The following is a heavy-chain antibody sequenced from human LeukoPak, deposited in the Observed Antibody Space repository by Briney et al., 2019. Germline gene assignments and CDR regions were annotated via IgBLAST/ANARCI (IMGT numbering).Heavy chain of an antibody. V-gene: IGHV4-38-2*02. CDR1: GYSIRSGYY. Sequence: PSETLSLTCTVSGYSIRSGYYWGWIRQPLGKGLEWIGSIYHSGSTYYNPPLKSRVTISVDTSKNQFSLKLSSVTAADTAVYFCARDTPRFDPWGQGTLVTVSS. J-gene: IGHJ5*02. CDR2: IYHSGST. CDR3: ARDTPRFDP.